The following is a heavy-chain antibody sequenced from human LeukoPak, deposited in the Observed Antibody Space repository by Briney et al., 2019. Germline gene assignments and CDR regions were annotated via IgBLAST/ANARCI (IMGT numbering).Heavy chain of an antibody. Sequence: SETLSLTCAVYGGSFSGYYWSWIRQPPGKGLEWIGEINHSGSTNYNPSLKSRVTISVDTPKNQFSLKLSSVTAADTAVYYCAREYPKGGSYRFDPWGQGSLVIVSS. CDR2: INHSGST. V-gene: IGHV4-34*01. D-gene: IGHD1-26*01. CDR1: GGSFSGYY. J-gene: IGHJ5*02. CDR3: AREYPKGGSYRFDP.